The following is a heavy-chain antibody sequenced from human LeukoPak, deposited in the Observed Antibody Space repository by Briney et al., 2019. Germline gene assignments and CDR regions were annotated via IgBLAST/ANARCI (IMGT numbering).Heavy chain of an antibody. D-gene: IGHD2-15*01. Sequence: QSGGSLRLSCAASGFTFSSCEMNWVRQAPGKGLEWVSYISSSGSTIYYADSVKGRFTISRDNAKNSLYLQMNSLRAEDTAVYYCARADKGGPDYWGQGTLVTVSS. CDR3: ARADKGGPDY. CDR2: ISSSGSTI. CDR1: GFTFSSCE. V-gene: IGHV3-48*03. J-gene: IGHJ4*02.